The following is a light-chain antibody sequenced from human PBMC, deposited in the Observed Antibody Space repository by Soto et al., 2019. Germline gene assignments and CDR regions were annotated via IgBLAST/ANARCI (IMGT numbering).Light chain of an antibody. CDR1: KSFSSSN. CDR3: QQYGSSPPFT. Sequence: EIVLTQSPGTLSLSPGERATPSARPGKSFSSSNFPGYQQKPGQAPRLPIYGASSRATGIPDRFSGSGSGTDFTLTISRLEPEDFAVYYCQQYGSSPPFTFGPGTKVDIK. V-gene: IGKV3-20*01. CDR2: GAS. J-gene: IGKJ3*01.